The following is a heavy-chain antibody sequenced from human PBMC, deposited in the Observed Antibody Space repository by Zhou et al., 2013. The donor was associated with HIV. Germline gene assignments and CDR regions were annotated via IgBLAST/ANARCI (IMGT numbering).Heavy chain of an antibody. CDR2: IIPILGIA. J-gene: IGHJ4*02. CDR1: GGTFSSYA. V-gene: IGHV1-69*04. CDR3: AREKRDYGSGSYYADY. Sequence: QVQLVQSGAEVKKPGSSVKVSCKASGGTFSSYAISWVRQAPGQGLEWMGRIIPILGIANYAQKFQGRVTITADKSTSTAYMELSSLRSEDTAVYYCAREKRDYGSGSYYADYWGQGTLGHRLL. D-gene: IGHD3-10*01.